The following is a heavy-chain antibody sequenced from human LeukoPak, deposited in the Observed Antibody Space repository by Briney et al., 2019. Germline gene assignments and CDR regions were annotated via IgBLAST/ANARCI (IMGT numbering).Heavy chain of an antibody. Sequence: QTLSLTCAISGDCVSSNSAAWNWIRQSPSRGLEWLGRTYYRSKWYNDYAVSVKSRITINPDTSKNQFSLQLYSVTPEVTAVYYCARDPSGKGSSWYRWFDPWGQGTLVTVSS. CDR3: ARDPSGKGSSWYRWFDP. CDR2: TYYRSKWYN. V-gene: IGHV6-1*01. J-gene: IGHJ5*02. CDR1: GDCVSSNSAA. D-gene: IGHD6-13*01.